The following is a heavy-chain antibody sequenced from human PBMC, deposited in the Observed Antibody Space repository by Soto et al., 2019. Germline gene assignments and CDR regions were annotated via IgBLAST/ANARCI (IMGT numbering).Heavy chain of an antibody. V-gene: IGHV4-59*13. CDR3: ARAQAFEFRNWFDP. J-gene: IGHJ5*02. CDR2: IYVSGST. CDR1: GGSIRSYC. D-gene: IGHD3-10*01. Sequence: QVQLQESGPGLVKSSETRSLTCTVTGGSIRSYCCSLIRRLPGKGLEWIGHIYVSGSTYSNPSLQSRLAIALHPSTNQFSLKVRSVTAADTAVYYCARAQAFEFRNWFDPWGQGTLVSVSA.